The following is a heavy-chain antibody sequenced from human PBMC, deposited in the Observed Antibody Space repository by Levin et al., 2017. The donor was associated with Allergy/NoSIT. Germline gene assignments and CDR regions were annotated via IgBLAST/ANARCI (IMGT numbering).Heavy chain of an antibody. J-gene: IGHJ4*02. CDR3: AKVPDLIVATAFDY. CDR1: GFTFSSYA. Sequence: GESLKISCAASGFTFSSYAMSWVRQAPGKGLEWVSAISGSGGSTYYADSVKGRFTISRDNSKNTLYLQMNSLRAEDTAVYYCAKVPDLIVATAFDYWGQGTLVTVSS. V-gene: IGHV3-23*01. D-gene: IGHD5-12*01. CDR2: ISGSGGST.